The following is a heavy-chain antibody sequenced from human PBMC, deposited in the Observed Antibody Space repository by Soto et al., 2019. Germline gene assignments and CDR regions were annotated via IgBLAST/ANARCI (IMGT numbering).Heavy chain of an antibody. V-gene: IGHV3-30*03. CDR3: AGGLYDSSGYFDY. CDR2: VTPDGSLY. Sequence: GGSLRLSCVASGFTFSSCAMHWVRQVPGKGLEWLAVVTPDGSLYPYGDSVKGRFSISRDNSRKTLYLQMNSLRSEDTAVYYCAGGLYDSSGYFDYWGQGTLVTVSS. J-gene: IGHJ4*02. CDR1: GFTFSSCA. D-gene: IGHD3-22*01.